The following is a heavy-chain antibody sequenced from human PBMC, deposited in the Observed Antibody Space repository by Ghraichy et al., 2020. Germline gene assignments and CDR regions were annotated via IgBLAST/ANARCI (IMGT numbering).Heavy chain of an antibody. V-gene: IGHV3-33*01. CDR1: GFTFSSYG. CDR2: IWYDGSNK. J-gene: IGHJ6*03. CDR3: ARDEKENYYGSGSYPNYYYYYYMDV. Sequence: GGSLRLSCAASGFTFSSYGMHWVRQAPGKGLEWVAVIWYDGSNKYYADSVKGRFTISRDNSKNTLYLQMNSLRAEDTAVYYCARDEKENYYGSGSYPNYYYYYYMDVWGKGTTVTVSS. D-gene: IGHD3-10*01.